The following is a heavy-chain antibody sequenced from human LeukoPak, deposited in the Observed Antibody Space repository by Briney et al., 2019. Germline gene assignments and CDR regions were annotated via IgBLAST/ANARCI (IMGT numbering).Heavy chain of an antibody. Sequence: GGSLRLSCAASGFTFTSYSMNWVRQAPGKGLEWVSTISGGGGSTYYADSVKGRFTISRDNSKNTLYLQMNSLRAEDTAVYYCAKDGGLWVSAHWGDSWGRGTLVTVSS. CDR3: AKDGGLWVSAHWGDS. D-gene: IGHD7-27*01. CDR1: GFTFTSYS. J-gene: IGHJ4*02. V-gene: IGHV3-23*01. CDR2: ISGGGGST.